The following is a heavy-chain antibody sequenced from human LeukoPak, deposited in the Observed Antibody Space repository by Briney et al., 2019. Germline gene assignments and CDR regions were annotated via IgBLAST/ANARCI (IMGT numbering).Heavy chain of an antibody. D-gene: IGHD6-19*01. J-gene: IGHJ6*04. Sequence: HPGGSLRLSCAASGFTFSSYGMHWVRQAPGKGLEWVAVISYDGSNKYYADSVKGRFTISRDNSKNTLYLQMNSLRAEDTAVYYCAKDRDEGWLYYYYYGMDVWGKGTTVTVSS. CDR2: ISYDGSNK. CDR1: GFTFSSYG. V-gene: IGHV3-30*18. CDR3: AKDRDEGWLYYYYYGMDV.